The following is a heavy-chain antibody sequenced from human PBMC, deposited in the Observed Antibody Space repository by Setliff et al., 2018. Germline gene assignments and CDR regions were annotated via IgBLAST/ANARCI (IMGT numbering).Heavy chain of an antibody. V-gene: IGHV3-48*01. CDR1: GFTFRSYS. CDR2: ISGSGSSS. J-gene: IGHJ4*02. CDR3: AKDNGKGHLYLLEGYFDY. Sequence: GGSLRLSCAASGFTFRSYSMKWVRQAPGKGLEWVSHISGSGSSSSYADSVKGRFTISRDNARNTLYLQMNSLRAEDTAVYYCAKDNGKGHLYLLEGYFDYWGQGALVTVSS. D-gene: IGHD2-15*01.